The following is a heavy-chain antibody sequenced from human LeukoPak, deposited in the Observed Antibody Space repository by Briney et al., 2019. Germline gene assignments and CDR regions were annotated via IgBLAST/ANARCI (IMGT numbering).Heavy chain of an antibody. D-gene: IGHD2-2*03. CDR1: GFTFSSYW. CDR2: INSDGTST. Sequence: GGSLRLSCAASGFTFSSYWRHWVRQAPGEGLVCVSRINSDGTSTTYADSMKGRFTISRDNARNTLYMQMNSLRAEDTAVYYCARATLDIVGATRTFDYWGQGTLVTVSS. CDR3: ARATLDIVGATRTFDY. V-gene: IGHV3-74*01. J-gene: IGHJ4*02.